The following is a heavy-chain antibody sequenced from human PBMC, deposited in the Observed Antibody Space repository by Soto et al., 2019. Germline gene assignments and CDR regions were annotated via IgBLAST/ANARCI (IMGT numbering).Heavy chain of an antibody. Sequence: GGSLRLSCAASGFTFSSYAMSWVRQAPGKGLEWVSAISGSGGSTYYADSVKGRFTISRDNSKNTLYLQMNSLRAEDTAVYYCAKALHRKYSSSWGPFDYWGQGTLVTVSS. D-gene: IGHD6-6*01. J-gene: IGHJ4*02. CDR1: GFTFSSYA. CDR2: ISGSGGST. CDR3: AKALHRKYSSSWGPFDY. V-gene: IGHV3-23*01.